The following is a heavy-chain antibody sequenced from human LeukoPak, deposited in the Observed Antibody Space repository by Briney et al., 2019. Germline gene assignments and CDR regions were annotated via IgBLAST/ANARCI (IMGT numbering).Heavy chain of an antibody. CDR1: GGSISSYY. CDR2: IYYSGST. V-gene: IGHV4-59*01. CDR3: ARGHSSGWYGWFDP. Sequence: SETLSLTCTVSGGSISSYYWSWIRQPPGKGLEWIGYIYYSGSTNYNPSLKSRVTISVDTSKNQFSLKLSSVTAADTAVYYCARGHSSGWYGWFDPWGQGTLATVSS. J-gene: IGHJ5*02. D-gene: IGHD6-19*01.